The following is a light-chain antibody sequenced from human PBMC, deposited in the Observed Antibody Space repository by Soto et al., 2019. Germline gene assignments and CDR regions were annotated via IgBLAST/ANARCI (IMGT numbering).Light chain of an antibody. V-gene: IGKV3-20*01. CDR3: HQYGSSPPYT. CDR2: GAS. J-gene: IGKJ2*01. Sequence: EIVLTQSPGTLSLSPGERATLSCRASQSVSSSYLAWYQQKPGQAPRLLIYGASSRATGIPDRFSGSGSGTDFILTISRLEPEDFAVYYCHQYGSSPPYTFGQGTKLEI. CDR1: QSVSSSY.